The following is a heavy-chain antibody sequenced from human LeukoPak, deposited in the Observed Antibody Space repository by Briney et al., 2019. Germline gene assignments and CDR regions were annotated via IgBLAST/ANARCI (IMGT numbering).Heavy chain of an antibody. CDR3: ARAVYGSGSPRCGLDV. J-gene: IGHJ6*02. Sequence: GGSLRLSCAASGFQFSGFDMHWIRQAIGKGLEWVADSTAGDTFYPGSVRGRFTISRENAKNTLYLQMNSLRAGDTAVYYCARAVYGSGSPRCGLDVWGRGTTVTVSS. V-gene: IGHV3-13*01. D-gene: IGHD3-10*01. CDR2: STAGDT. CDR1: GFQFSGFD.